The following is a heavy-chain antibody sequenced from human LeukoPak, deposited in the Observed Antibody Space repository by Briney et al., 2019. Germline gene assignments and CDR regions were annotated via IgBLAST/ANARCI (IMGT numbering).Heavy chain of an antibody. V-gene: IGHV3-23*01. Sequence: GRSLRLSCAASGFTFSSYAISWVRQAPGKGLEWVSALTSGGSTFYADSVKGRFTISRDNSKNTLSLQMNSLRAEDTAVYYCARESIVGLTPFLQIWGQGTMVTVSS. J-gene: IGHJ3*02. D-gene: IGHD1-26*01. CDR2: LTSGGST. CDR1: GFTFSSYA. CDR3: ARESIVGLTPFLQI.